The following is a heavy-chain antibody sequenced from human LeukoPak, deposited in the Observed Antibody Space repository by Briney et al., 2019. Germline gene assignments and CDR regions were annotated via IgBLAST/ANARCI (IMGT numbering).Heavy chain of an antibody. CDR2: ISSSSSTI. J-gene: IGHJ6*03. CDR3: ARKGDIVVVVDYMDV. V-gene: IGHV3-48*01. Sequence: PGGSLKLSCAASGFSLTSYSMNWVRQAPGKGLEWVSYISSSSSTIYYADSVKGRFTISRDNAKNSLYLQMNSLRAEDTAVYCCARKGDIVVVVDYMDVWGKGTTVTISS. D-gene: IGHD2-15*01. CDR1: GFSLTSYS.